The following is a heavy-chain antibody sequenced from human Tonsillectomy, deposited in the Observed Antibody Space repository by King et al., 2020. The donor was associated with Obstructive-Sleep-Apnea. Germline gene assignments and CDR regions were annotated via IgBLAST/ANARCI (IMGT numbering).Heavy chain of an antibody. J-gene: IGHJ4*02. V-gene: IGHV1-18*01. D-gene: IGHD3-22*01. Sequence: QLVQSGIEVKKPGASVKVSCKASGYTFTSYGVTWVRQAPGQGLEWMGWISAYTGNTNYAQKLQGRVTMTADTSTNTAYMDLRSLTSDDTAVYYCARVGYLDLSHPLLFDYWGQGTLVTVSA. CDR2: ISAYTGNT. CDR3: ARVGYLDLSHPLLFDY. CDR1: GYTFTSYG.